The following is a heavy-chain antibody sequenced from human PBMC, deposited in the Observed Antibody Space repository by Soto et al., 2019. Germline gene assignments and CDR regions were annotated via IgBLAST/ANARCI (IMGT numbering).Heavy chain of an antibody. CDR2: IIPIFGTA. Sequence: QVQLVQSGAEVKKPGSSVTVSCKASGGTFSSYTISWVRQAPGQGLEWMGGIIPIFGTANYAQKFQGRVTITADESTSTGYMELSSPRSEGTAVYYCARGNHRWLQLWYFDLWGRGTMVTVSS. J-gene: IGHJ2*01. CDR1: GGTFSSYT. D-gene: IGHD5-12*01. V-gene: IGHV1-69*12. CDR3: ARGNHRWLQLWYFDL.